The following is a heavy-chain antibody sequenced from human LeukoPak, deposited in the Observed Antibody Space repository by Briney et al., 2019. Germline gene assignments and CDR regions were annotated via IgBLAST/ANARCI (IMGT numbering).Heavy chain of an antibody. Sequence: ASVKVSCEASGYTFTSYGISWVRQAPGQGLEWMGWISAYNGNTNYAQKLQGRVTMTTDTSTSTAYMELRSLRSDDTAVYYCARDLGCSSTSCYHAFDIWGQGTMVTVSS. V-gene: IGHV1-18*01. J-gene: IGHJ3*02. CDR2: ISAYNGNT. D-gene: IGHD2-2*01. CDR1: GYTFTSYG. CDR3: ARDLGCSSTSCYHAFDI.